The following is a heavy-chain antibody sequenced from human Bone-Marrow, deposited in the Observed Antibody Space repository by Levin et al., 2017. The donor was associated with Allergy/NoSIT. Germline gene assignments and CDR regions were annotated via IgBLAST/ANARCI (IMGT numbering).Heavy chain of an antibody. CDR1: GFTFDDYA. J-gene: IGHJ6*02. CDR3: VKALYVLRFVDVMDV. D-gene: IGHD3-3*01. Sequence: GGSLRLSCAASGFTFDDYAMYWVRQGPGKGLEWVSGISWNGGRIGYADSVKGRFTISRDNAKNSLFLQMNSLRPEDTALYYCVKALYVLRFVDVMDVWGQGTTVTVSS. V-gene: IGHV3-9*01. CDR2: ISWNGGRI.